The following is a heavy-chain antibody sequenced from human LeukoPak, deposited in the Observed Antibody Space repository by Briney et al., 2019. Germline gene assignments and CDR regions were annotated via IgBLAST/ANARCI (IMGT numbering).Heavy chain of an antibody. CDR2: INPNSGGT. CDR1: GYTFTGYY. Sequence: ASVKVSCKASGYTFTGYYMHWVRQAPGQGLEWMGRINPNSGGTNYAQKFQGRVTMTRDTSISTAYMELSRLRSDDTAVYYCVREYSSGWTGRYWGQGTLVTVSS. D-gene: IGHD6-19*01. CDR3: VREYSSGWTGRY. J-gene: IGHJ4*02. V-gene: IGHV1-2*06.